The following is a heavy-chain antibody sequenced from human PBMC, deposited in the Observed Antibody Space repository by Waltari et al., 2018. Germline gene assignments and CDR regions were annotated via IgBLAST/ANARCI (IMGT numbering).Heavy chain of an antibody. CDR3: AKDSSGTHYYYGMDV. CDR2: IRGSGGST. J-gene: IGHJ6*02. Sequence: EVQLVESGGGLVQPGGSLRLSCAASGFTFSSYAMGWVRPAPGKGLEWFSAIRGSGGSTYYADSVKGRFTISRDNSKNTLYLQMNSLRAEDTAVYYCAKDSSGTHYYYGMDVWGQGTTVTVSS. V-gene: IGHV3-23*04. CDR1: GFTFSSYA. D-gene: IGHD3-22*01.